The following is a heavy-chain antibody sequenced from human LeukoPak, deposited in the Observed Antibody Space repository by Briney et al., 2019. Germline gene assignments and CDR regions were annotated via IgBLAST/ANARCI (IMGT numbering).Heavy chain of an antibody. V-gene: IGHV3-74*01. D-gene: IGHD1-26*01. CDR3: ASELVVGY. CDR2: INSDGSTT. CDR1: GFTFSSYW. Sequence: PGGSLRLSCAASGFTFSSYWMYWVRQAPGKGPVFVSRINSDGSTTNYAGSVEGRFTISRDNAKNTLYLQMNSLRDEDTAVYYYASELVVGYWGLGTLVTVSS. J-gene: IGHJ4*02.